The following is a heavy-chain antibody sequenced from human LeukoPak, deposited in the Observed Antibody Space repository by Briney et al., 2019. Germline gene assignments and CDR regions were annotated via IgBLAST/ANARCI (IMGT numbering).Heavy chain of an antibody. CDR3: ARTLRIAARLKPKRLGFRP. V-gene: IGHV1-8*01. D-gene: IGHD6-6*01. CDR1: GYTFTSYD. CDR2: MNPNSGNT. J-gene: IGHJ5*02. Sequence: GASVKVSCKASGYTFTSYDINWVRQVTGQGLEWMGWMNPNSGNTGYAQKFQGRVTMTRNTSISTAYMVLSSLRSEDTAVYYCARTLRIAARLKPKRLGFRPWGQGTLVTVSS.